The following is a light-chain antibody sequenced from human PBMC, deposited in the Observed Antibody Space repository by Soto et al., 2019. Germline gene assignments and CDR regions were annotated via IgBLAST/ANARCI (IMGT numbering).Light chain of an antibody. CDR2: KAS. Sequence: MQLTQSTSSLSSSVGDRVSISCLSSQSISMWLAWFQQRPGKAPKLLIYKASNLESGVPSRFSGSGSGTEFTLTISSLQPDDFATYYCQQYYSYPMYTFGQGTKVDIK. CDR1: QSISMW. CDR3: QQYYSYPMYT. J-gene: IGKJ2*01. V-gene: IGKV1-5*03.